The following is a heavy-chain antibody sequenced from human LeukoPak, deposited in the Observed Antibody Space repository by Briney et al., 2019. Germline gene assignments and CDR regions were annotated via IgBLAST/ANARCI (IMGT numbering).Heavy chain of an antibody. Sequence: GASVKVSCKASGYTFTGYYMHWVRQAPGQGLDWMGWINPNSGGTNYAQKFQGRVTMSRDTSISTAYMELSRLRSDDTAVYYCARPHCSGGSCYPFDYWGQGTLVTVSS. CDR2: INPNSGGT. CDR1: GYTFTGYY. V-gene: IGHV1-2*02. D-gene: IGHD2-15*01. J-gene: IGHJ4*02. CDR3: ARPHCSGGSCYPFDY.